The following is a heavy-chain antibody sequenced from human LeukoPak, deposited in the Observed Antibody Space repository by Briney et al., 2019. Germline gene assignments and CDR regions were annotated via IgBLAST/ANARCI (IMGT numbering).Heavy chain of an antibody. CDR3: AKGPFYDTSGHPL. Sequence: GGSLRLSCAASSFTFNNFAMSWVRRAPGKGLEWVSGISDSGDSTYYADSVKGRFTISRDNSENTLFLHMNSLRPEDTAVYYCAKGPFYDTSGHPLWGQGTLVTVSS. D-gene: IGHD3-22*01. V-gene: IGHV3-23*01. CDR2: ISDSGDST. CDR1: SFTFNNFA. J-gene: IGHJ4*02.